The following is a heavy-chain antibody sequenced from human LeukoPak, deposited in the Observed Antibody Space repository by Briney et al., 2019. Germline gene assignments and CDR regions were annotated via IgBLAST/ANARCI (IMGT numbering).Heavy chain of an antibody. D-gene: IGHD5-18*01. CDR3: ARDLSGVTGHTYGRGIDY. V-gene: IGHV3-7*01. J-gene: IGHJ4*02. CDR1: GFTFSSYW. CDR2: IKKDGSEK. Sequence: SGGPLRLSCAASGFTFSSYWMSWVRQAPGKGREGVANIKKDGSEKYYVDSVKGRFTISRDNAKTSLYLQMNSLRAEDTAVYYCARDLSGVTGHTYGRGIDYWGQGTLVTVSS.